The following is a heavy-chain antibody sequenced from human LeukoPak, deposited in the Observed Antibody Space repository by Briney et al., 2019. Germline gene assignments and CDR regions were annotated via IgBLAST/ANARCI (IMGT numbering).Heavy chain of an antibody. CDR1: GFSFNSYW. CDR2: IKQDGSEK. Sequence: GGSLRLSCAGSGFSFNSYWMTWVRQAPGKGLEWVANIKQDGSEKNYVDSVKGRFTISRDNAKSSLYLQMNSLTVDDTAVYYCARDRSFDSSWNWFDPWGQGTLVTVSS. D-gene: IGHD6-13*01. J-gene: IGHJ5*02. CDR3: ARDRSFDSSWNWFDP. V-gene: IGHV3-7*01.